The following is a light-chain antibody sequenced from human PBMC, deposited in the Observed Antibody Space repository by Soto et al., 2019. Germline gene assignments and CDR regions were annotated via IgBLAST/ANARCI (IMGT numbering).Light chain of an antibody. CDR3: AAWDDSLNGVV. CDR2: RNN. Sequence: QPVLTQPPSASGTPGQRVTISCSGSSSNIGSNTVNWYQQLPGTAPELLIYRNNQRPSGVPDRFSGSKSGTSASLAISGLQSEDEADYYCAAWDDSLNGVVFGGGTKLTVL. J-gene: IGLJ2*01. V-gene: IGLV1-44*01. CDR1: SSNIGSNT.